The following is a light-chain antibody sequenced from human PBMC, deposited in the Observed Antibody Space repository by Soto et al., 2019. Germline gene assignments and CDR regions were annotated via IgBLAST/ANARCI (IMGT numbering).Light chain of an antibody. J-gene: IGLJ2*01. CDR3: SSSSAGNSPVV. V-gene: IGLV2-14*01. Sequence: QSALTQPASVSGSPGQSITISCTGPSSDVSGYHSVYWYQQHPGKAPQLMIYQVSNRPSGMSTRFSGSKSGNTASLTISGLQPEDEAHYYCSSSSAGNSPVVFGGGTKLTVL. CDR2: QVS. CDR1: SSDVSGYHS.